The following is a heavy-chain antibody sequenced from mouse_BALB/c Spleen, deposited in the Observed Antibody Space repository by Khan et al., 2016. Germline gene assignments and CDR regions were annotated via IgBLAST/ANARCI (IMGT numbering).Heavy chain of an antibody. Sequence: EVELVESGGGLVKPGGSLKLSCAASGFTFSYYAMSWVRQTPEKRLEWVATISSGGSYTYYPDSVKGRFTISRDNAKNTLYLQMSSLRSEDTAMYYCARRKGTTAYSFGSWGQGTTLTVSS. J-gene: IGHJ2*01. CDR2: ISSGGSYT. CDR1: GFTFSYYA. D-gene: IGHD1-2*01. CDR3: ARRKGTTAYSFGS. V-gene: IGHV5-9-3*01.